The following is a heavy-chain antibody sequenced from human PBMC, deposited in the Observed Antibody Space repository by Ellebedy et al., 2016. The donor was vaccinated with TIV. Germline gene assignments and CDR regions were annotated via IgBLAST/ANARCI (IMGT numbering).Heavy chain of an antibody. Sequence: GGSLRLXXPISEFSSDDISISWFRQAPGKWLEWEGLIRGKAQGWTKDYAAAVKGRFTITRDATETIVYLPMESLGTDYTAVYYCTRRVVLDYKDAAWFDAWGQGTRVTVSS. D-gene: IGHD4-11*01. J-gene: IGHJ5*02. V-gene: IGHV3-49*03. CDR2: IRGKAQGWTK. CDR3: TRRVVLDYKDAAWFDA. CDR1: EFSSDDIS.